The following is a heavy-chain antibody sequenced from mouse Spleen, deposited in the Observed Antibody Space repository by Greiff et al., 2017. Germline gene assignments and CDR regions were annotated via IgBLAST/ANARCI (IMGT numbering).Heavy chain of an antibody. J-gene: IGHJ1*01. V-gene: IGHV2-6-5*01. D-gene: IGHD1-1*01. CDR3: AKRGYYGSSYNWYFDV. CDR2: IWGGGST. CDR1: GFSLTDYG. Sequence: VKLMESGPGLVAPSQSLSITCTVSGFSLTDYGVSWIRQPPGKGLEWLGVIWGGGSTYYNSALKSRLSISKDNSKSQVFLKMNSLQTDDTAMYYCAKRGYYGSSYNWYFDVWGAGTTVTVSS.